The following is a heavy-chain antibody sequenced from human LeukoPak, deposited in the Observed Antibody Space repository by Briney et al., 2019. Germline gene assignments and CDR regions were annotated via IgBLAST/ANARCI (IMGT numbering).Heavy chain of an antibody. V-gene: IGHV1-2*02. Sequence: ASVKVSCKASGYTFTGYYMHWVRQAPGQGLEWMGWINPNSGGTNYAQKFQGRVTMTRNTSISTAYMELSRLRSDDTAVYYCARALTTVTTRDYWGQGTLVTVSS. J-gene: IGHJ4*02. D-gene: IGHD4-17*01. CDR3: ARALTTVTTRDY. CDR1: GYTFTGYY. CDR2: INPNSGGT.